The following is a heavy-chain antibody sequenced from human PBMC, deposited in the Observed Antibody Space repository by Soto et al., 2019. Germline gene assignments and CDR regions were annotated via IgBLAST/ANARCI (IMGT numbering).Heavy chain of an antibody. D-gene: IGHD6-6*01. CDR2: IHNSGST. CDR3: TRGLSSPSATGI. CDR1: GGSVSSCCNY. J-gene: IGHJ4*02. Sequence: QPQLQESGPGLVKPSETLSLTCTVSGGSVSSCCNYWGWVRQPPGKGLEWIGSIHNSGSTSYNPSLKSRVTISVDTPKNQFSLNVTSVTAADTAVYYCTRGLSSPSATGIWGQGTLVTVSS. V-gene: IGHV4-39*01.